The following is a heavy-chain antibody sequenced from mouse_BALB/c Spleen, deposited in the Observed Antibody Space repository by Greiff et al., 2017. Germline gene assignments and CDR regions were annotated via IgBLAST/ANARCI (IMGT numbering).Heavy chain of an antibody. CDR2: IYPYNGGT. CDR1: GYTFTDYN. V-gene: IGHV1S29*02. Sequence: VQLKESGPELVKPGASVKISCKASGYTFTDYNMHWVKQSHGKSLEWIGYIYPYNGGTGYNQKFKSKATLTVDNSSSTAYMELRSLTSEDSAVYYCARIYYGGAMDYWGQGTSVTVSS. CDR3: ARIYYGGAMDY. J-gene: IGHJ4*01. D-gene: IGHD2-1*01.